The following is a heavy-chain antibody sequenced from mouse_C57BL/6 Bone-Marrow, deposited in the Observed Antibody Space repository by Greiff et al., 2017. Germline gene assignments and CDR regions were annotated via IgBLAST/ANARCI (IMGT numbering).Heavy chain of an antibody. CDR2: IYPRSGNT. CDR3: ARRQYLPAWFAY. D-gene: IGHD6-2*01. J-gene: IGHJ3*01. CDR1: GYTFTSYG. V-gene: IGHV1-81*01. Sequence: QVQLQQSGAELARPGASVKLSCKASGYTFTSYGISWVKQRTGQGLEWIGEIYPRSGNTYYNETFKGKSTLTADKSSSTAYMELRSLTSEDSAVYFCARRQYLPAWFAYWGQGTLVTVSA.